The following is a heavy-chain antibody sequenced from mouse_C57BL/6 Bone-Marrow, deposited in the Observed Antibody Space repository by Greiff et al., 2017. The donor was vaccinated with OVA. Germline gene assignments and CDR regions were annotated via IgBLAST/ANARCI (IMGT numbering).Heavy chain of an antibody. D-gene: IGHD1-1*01. J-gene: IGHJ1*01. CDR2: ISSGGGYT. CDR3: ARHYYGRIDD. CDR1: GFTFSSYG. V-gene: IGHV5-6*01. Sequence: EVKVVESGGDLVKPGGSLTLSCAASGFTFSSYGMTWVRQTPDKRLEWVATISSGGGYTYYPDSVKGRFTITRDNAKNTLSLQMSRPKSEYTAMYYCARHYYGRIDDWGQGTTVTVSS.